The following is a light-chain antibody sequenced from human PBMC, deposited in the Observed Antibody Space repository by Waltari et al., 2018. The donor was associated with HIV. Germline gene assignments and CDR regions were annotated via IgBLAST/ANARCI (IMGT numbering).Light chain of an antibody. CDR3: QQYSEWPLT. CDR2: EAS. Sequence: ESLMAQSPDTLSLSPGERATLSCRASQNVSSHLAWYQQRPGQTPRLLMYEASTRATGVPVRFSGSGSGSEFYLTISSLQSEDIGVDFCQQYSEWPLTFGPGTRLNI. J-gene: IGKJ3*01. CDR1: QNVSSH. V-gene: IGKV3-15*01.